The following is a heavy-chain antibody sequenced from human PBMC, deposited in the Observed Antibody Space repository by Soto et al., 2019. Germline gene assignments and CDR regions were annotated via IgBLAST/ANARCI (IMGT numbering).Heavy chain of an antibody. J-gene: IGHJ5*02. CDR3: ARGPRYCSSTTCFAGVNWFDP. CDR2: ISGYNGNT. D-gene: IGHD2-2*01. CDR1: GYIFTMYG. Sequence: SVKVSCKASGYIFTMYGISCVLRSPLQWLEWMGWISGYNGNTNYAQKVQGRVTMTTDTSTNTAYMELRSLTSDDTAVYYCARGPRYCSSTTCFAGVNWFDPWGQGTPVTVSS. V-gene: IGHV1-18*04.